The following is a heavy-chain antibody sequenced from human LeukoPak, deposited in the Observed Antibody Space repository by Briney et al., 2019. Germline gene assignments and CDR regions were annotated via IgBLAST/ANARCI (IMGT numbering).Heavy chain of an antibody. J-gene: IGHJ4*02. V-gene: IGHV4-39*01. CDR2: IYYSGST. CDR3: ARHEGYCSSTSCLGQFDY. D-gene: IGHD2-2*01. CDR1: GGSISSSSYY. Sequence: PSETLSLTCTVSGGSISSSSYYWGWIRQPPGKGLEWIGSIYYSGSTYYNPSLKSRVTISVDTSKNQFSLKLSSVTAADTAVYYCARHEGYCSSTSCLGQFDYWGQGTLVTVPS.